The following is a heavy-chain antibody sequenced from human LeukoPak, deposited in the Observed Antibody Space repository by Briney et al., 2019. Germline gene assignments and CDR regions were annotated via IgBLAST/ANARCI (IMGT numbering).Heavy chain of an antibody. D-gene: IGHD3-22*01. CDR3: ARDGDDTSGYFSPFDY. CDR2: IYTGGTT. Sequence: GGSLRLSCTASGFTSRRYTLNWVHQAPGKELEWVSVIYTGGTTYYADSVKGRFTVSRDNSKNTLYLQMNSLRAEDTAVYYCARDGDDTSGYFSPFDYWGQGTLVTVSS. CDR1: GFTSRRYT. V-gene: IGHV3-53*01. J-gene: IGHJ4*02.